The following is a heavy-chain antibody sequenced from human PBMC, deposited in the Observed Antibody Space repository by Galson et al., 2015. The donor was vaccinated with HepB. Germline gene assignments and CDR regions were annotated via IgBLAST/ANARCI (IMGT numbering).Heavy chain of an antibody. Sequence: SLRLSCAASGFTFSSYAMHWVCQAPGKGLEWVAVISFDGSNKYYADSVKGRFTISRDNYKNTLYLQMNSLTSEDTAVYYCARVWGATTGAVDYWGQGTLVTVSS. CDR2: ISFDGSNK. CDR3: ARVWGATTGAVDY. D-gene: IGHD1-26*01. J-gene: IGHJ4*02. CDR1: GFTFSSYA. V-gene: IGHV3-30-3*01.